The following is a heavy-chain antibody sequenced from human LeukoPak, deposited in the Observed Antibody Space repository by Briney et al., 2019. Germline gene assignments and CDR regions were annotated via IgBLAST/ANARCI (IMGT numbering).Heavy chain of an antibody. CDR2: IYYSGST. J-gene: IGHJ4*02. CDR1: GGSISSSSYY. V-gene: IGHV4-39*01. CDR3: ARPYGSGSYFGY. Sequence: SETLSLTCTVSGGSISSSSYYWGWIRQPPGKGLEWIGSIYYSGSTYYNPSLKSRVTISVDTSKNQFSLKLSSVTAADTAVYYCARPYGSGSYFGYWGQGTLATVSS. D-gene: IGHD3-10*01.